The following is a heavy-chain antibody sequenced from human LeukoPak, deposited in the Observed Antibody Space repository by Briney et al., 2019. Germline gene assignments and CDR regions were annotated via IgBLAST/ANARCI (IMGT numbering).Heavy chain of an antibody. CDR1: GGTFSSYA. CDR2: IIPIFGTA. V-gene: IGHV1-69*13. CDR3: ARERRPYYYGSGSESFDY. J-gene: IGHJ4*02. D-gene: IGHD3-10*01. Sequence: SVKVSCKASGGTFSSYAISWVRQAPGQGLEGMGGIIPIFGTANYAQKFQGRVTITADESTSTAYMELSSLRSEDTAVYYCARERRPYYYGSGSESFDYWGQGTLVTVSS.